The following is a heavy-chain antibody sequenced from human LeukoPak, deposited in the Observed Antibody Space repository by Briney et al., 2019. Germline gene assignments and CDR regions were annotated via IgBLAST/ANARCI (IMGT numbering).Heavy chain of an antibody. Sequence: PSETLSLTCAVYGGSFSGYYWSWIRQPPGKGLEWIGEINHSGSTNYNPSLKSRVTISVDTSKNQFSLKLSSVTAADTAVYYCARVRIAAAGPHLYYYYGMDVWGQGTTVTVSS. CDR2: INHSGST. D-gene: IGHD6-13*01. V-gene: IGHV4-34*01. CDR3: ARVRIAAAGPHLYYYYGMDV. CDR1: GGSFSGYY. J-gene: IGHJ6*02.